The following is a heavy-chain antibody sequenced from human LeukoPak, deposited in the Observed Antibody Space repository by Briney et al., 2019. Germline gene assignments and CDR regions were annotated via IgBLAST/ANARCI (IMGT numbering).Heavy chain of an antibody. D-gene: IGHD3-22*01. V-gene: IGHV1-2*02. CDR1: GYTFTGYY. Sequence: ASVKVSCKASGYTFTGYYMHWARQGPGQGLEWMGWINPNSGGTNYAQKFQGRVTMTRDTSISTAYMELSRLRSDDTAVYYCARGGSYYDSSGYYHDAFDIWGQGTMVTVSS. J-gene: IGHJ3*02. CDR2: INPNSGGT. CDR3: ARGGSYYDSSGYYHDAFDI.